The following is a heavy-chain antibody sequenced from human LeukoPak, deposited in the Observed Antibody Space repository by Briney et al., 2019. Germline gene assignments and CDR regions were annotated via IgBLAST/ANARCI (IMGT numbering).Heavy chain of an antibody. CDR1: GGSISSYY. Sequence: SETLSLTCTVFGGSISSYYWSWIRQPAGKGLEWIGRIYTSGSTNYDPSLKSRVTMSVDTSKNQFSLKLSSVTAADTAVYYCARDEGYCSGGSCSPKAYNWFDPWGQGTLVTVSS. CDR2: IYTSGST. V-gene: IGHV4-4*07. D-gene: IGHD2-15*01. J-gene: IGHJ5*02. CDR3: ARDEGYCSGGSCSPKAYNWFDP.